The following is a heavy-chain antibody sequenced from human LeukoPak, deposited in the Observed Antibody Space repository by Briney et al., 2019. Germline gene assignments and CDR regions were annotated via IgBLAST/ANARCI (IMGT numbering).Heavy chain of an antibody. J-gene: IGHJ4*02. CDR3: AADPYDYGYYVLVY. Sequence: GTSVKVSFTASGFTFTISTEQWVRQARGQRLEWIGWIVVGSGNTNYAQKFKERVTITRDMSTSTAYMELSSLRSEDTAVYYCAADPYDYGYYVLVYWGQGTLVTVSS. CDR2: IVVGSGNT. D-gene: IGHD4-17*01. CDR1: GFTFTIST. V-gene: IGHV1-58*01.